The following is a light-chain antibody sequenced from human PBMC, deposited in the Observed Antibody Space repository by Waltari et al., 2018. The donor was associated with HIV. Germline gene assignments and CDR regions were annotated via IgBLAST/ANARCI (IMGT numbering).Light chain of an antibody. CDR2: DVS. CDR1: SSDVGGYNY. V-gene: IGLV2-14*03. CDR3: SSYTSNITRV. J-gene: IGLJ3*02. Sequence: QSALTQPASVSGSPGQSITISCTGTSSDVGGYNYVSWYQQHPGKAPKLMIYDVSHRPSGVSNRFSGSKSGNTASLTISGLQAEDEADYYCSSYTSNITRVFGGGTKLTVL.